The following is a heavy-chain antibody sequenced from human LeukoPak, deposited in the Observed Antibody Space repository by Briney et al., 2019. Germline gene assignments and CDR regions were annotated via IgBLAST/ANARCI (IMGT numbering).Heavy chain of an antibody. D-gene: IGHD5-18*01. CDR2: IYYSGST. Sequence: SETLSLTCTVSGGSISSYYWSWIRQPPGKGLEWIGYIYYSGSTNYNPSLKSRVTISVDTSKNQFSLKLSSVTAADTAVYYCARPGYGSFDAFDIWGKGTMVTVSS. CDR1: GGSISSYY. J-gene: IGHJ3*02. CDR3: ARPGYGSFDAFDI. V-gene: IGHV4-59*08.